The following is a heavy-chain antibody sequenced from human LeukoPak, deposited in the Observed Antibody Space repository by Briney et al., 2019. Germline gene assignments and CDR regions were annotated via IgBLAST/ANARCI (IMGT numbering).Heavy chain of an antibody. Sequence: PGGSRRLSCTASGFSFSDAWMTWVRQAPGKGLEWVGRIKPIATGGTTEYAAPVKGRFTISRDDSKNTVYLQMNSLESEDTAVYYCTTPPDWGQGTLVTVSS. V-gene: IGHV3-15*01. CDR1: GFSFSDAW. CDR3: TTPPD. CDR2: IKPIATGGTT. J-gene: IGHJ4*02.